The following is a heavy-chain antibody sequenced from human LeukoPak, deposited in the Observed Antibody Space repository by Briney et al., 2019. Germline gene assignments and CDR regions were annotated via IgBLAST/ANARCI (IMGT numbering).Heavy chain of an antibody. CDR2: IRSSGSTI. V-gene: IGHV3-48*03. Sequence: GGSLRLSCAASGFTFSSYEMNWVRQAPGKGLEWVSYIRSSGSTIYYADSVKGRFTISRDNAKNSLYLQMNSLRAEDTAVYYCARSTSSEYDIYHFDYWGQGTLVTVSS. D-gene: IGHD3-9*01. CDR1: GFTFSSYE. J-gene: IGHJ4*02. CDR3: ARSTSSEYDIYHFDY.